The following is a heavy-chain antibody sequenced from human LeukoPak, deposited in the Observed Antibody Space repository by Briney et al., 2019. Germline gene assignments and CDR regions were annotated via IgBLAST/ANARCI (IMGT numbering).Heavy chain of an antibody. J-gene: IGHJ6*02. Sequence: ASVKVSCRTSGYTFTDNGISWVRQTAAQGLVWMGWINAFSGLTDYAPKFRDRVTLTTDSSTSTAYMELRSLRSDDTAVYYCVRYRVTFGGIIPFNYGMDVWGQGTTVTVSS. CDR1: GYTFTDNG. V-gene: IGHV1-18*01. CDR3: VRYRVTFGGIIPFNYGMDV. CDR2: INAFSGLT. D-gene: IGHD3-16*01.